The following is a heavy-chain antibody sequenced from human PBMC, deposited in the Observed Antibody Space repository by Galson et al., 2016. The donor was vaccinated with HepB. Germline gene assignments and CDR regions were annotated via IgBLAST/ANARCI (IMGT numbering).Heavy chain of an antibody. CDR1: GSLRNYW. D-gene: IGHD2/OR15-2a*01. V-gene: IGHV3-7*01. Sequence: SLRLSCAASGSLRNYWMSWVRQAPGKGLEWVANIEQDGSETHYVDSVKGRFTISRDNAKNSLYLQMNSLRAEDTAVYYCTNDVGLVMFGLWGRGTLVTVSS. CDR2: IEQDGSET. J-gene: IGHJ4*02. CDR3: TNDVGLVMFGL.